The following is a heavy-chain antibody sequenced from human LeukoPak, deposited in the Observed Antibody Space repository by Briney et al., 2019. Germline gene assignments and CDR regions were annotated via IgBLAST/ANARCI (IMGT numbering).Heavy chain of an antibody. CDR1: GFTFSSHW. CDR3: AKGSQWLADY. J-gene: IGHJ4*02. V-gene: IGHV3-74*01. CDR2: ISTDGSTT. Sequence: GGSLRLSCAASGFTFSSHWMHWVRQVPGKGLVWISRISTDGSTTGYADSVKGRFTISRDNSKNTLYLQMNSLRAEDTAVYYCAKGSQWLADYWGQGTLVTVSS. D-gene: IGHD6-19*01.